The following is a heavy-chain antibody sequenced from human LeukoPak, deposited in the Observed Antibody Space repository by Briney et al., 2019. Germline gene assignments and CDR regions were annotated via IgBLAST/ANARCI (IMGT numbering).Heavy chain of an antibody. CDR2: IYTSGST. J-gene: IGHJ5*02. D-gene: IGHD1-26*01. CDR3: AKDWELGS. Sequence: PETLSLTCSVSGASISSYYWNWIRQPPGKGLEWIGNIYTSGSTNYNPSLNSRVTISLDTSKDQFSLKLTYVTASDTAFYHCAKDWELGSWRQATLVTASS. V-gene: IGHV4-59*01. CDR1: GASISSYY.